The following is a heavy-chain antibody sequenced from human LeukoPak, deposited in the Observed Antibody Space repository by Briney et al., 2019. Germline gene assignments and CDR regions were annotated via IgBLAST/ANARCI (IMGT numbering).Heavy chain of an antibody. D-gene: IGHD1-7*01. J-gene: IGHJ4*02. V-gene: IGHV2-70*11. CDR3: ARIGWNYFFDY. CDR1: GFSLSTSGMC. CDR2: IDWDDDK. Sequence: SCPTLVNPTQTLTLTCTFSGFSLSTSGMCVSWIRQPPGNALEWLARIDWDDDKYYSTSLKTRLTISKDTSKNQVVLTMPNMDPVDTATYYCARIGWNYFFDYWGQGTLVTVSS.